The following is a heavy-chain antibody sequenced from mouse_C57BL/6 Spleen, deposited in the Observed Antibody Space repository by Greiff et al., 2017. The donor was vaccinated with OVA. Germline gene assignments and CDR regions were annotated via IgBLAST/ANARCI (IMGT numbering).Heavy chain of an antibody. V-gene: IGHV5-12*01. CDR3: ASSVVATEDAMDY. Sequence: DVQLQESGGGLVQPGGSLKLSCAASGFTFSDYYMYWVRQTPEKRLEWVAYISNGGGSTYYPDTVKGRFTISRDNAKNTLYLQMSRLKSEDTAMYYCASSVVATEDAMDYWGQGTSVTVSS. D-gene: IGHD1-1*01. CDR2: ISNGGGST. J-gene: IGHJ4*01. CDR1: GFTFSDYY.